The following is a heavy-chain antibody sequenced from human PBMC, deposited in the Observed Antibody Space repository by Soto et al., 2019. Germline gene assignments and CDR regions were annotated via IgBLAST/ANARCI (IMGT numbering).Heavy chain of an antibody. Sequence: GGSLRLSCAASGFTFISYGMHWVLQTPGKGLEWVAVISYDGSNKYYADSVKGRFTISRDNSKNTLYLQMNSLRAEDTAVYYCAKDKDGFYGDPPNWFDPWGQGTLVTV. D-gene: IGHD4-17*01. CDR1: GFTFISYG. CDR3: AKDKDGFYGDPPNWFDP. CDR2: ISYDGSNK. V-gene: IGHV3-30*18. J-gene: IGHJ5*02.